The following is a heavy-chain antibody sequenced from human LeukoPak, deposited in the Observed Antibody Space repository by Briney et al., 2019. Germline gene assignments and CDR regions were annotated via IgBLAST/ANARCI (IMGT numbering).Heavy chain of an antibody. CDR1: GGSISGGAYY. CDR2: IYYRGNT. D-gene: IGHD5-12*01. Sequence: SQTLSLTCTVSGGSISGGAYYWRWIRQPPGKGLEWIGHIYYRGNTDYNPSLRSRVTISVDTSKNQFSLDLSSTTAADTAVYYCARAPVATPSEFDYWGQGTLVTVSS. V-gene: IGHV4-30-4*01. CDR3: ARAPVATPSEFDY. J-gene: IGHJ4*02.